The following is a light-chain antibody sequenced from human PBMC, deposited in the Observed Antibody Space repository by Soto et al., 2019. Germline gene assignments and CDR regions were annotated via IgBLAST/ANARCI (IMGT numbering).Light chain of an antibody. Sequence: QSALTQPASVSGSPGQSITISCTGTSCDVGGYNYVSWYQQHPGIAPKLMIYEVSNRPSGVSNRFSGSKSGNTASLTISGLQAEDEADYYCSSYTSSNTLVFGGGTKLTVL. CDR3: SSYTSSNTLV. CDR1: SCDVGGYNY. CDR2: EVS. J-gene: IGLJ2*01. V-gene: IGLV2-14*01.